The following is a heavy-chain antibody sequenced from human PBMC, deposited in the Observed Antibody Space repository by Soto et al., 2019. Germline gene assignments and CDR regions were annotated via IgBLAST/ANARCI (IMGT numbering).Heavy chain of an antibody. CDR2: IRSNANSYAT. CDR1: GFIFSGSV. J-gene: IGHJ6*02. Sequence: EVQLVESGGGLVQPEESLKLYCAASGFIFSGSVIHWVRHASGKGLEWVGRIRSNANSYATVYAASVKGRFTISRDDSKNTAYLQMNSLKTEDTAVYYCTRQTGVSGSYYGMDLWGQGTTVTVSS. D-gene: IGHD3-16*01. V-gene: IGHV3-73*02. CDR3: TRQTGVSGSYYGMDL.